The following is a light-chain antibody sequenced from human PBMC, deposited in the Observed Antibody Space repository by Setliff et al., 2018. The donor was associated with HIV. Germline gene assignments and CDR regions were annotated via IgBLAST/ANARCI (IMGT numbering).Light chain of an antibody. CDR3: SSYTSISTIYV. J-gene: IGLJ1*01. V-gene: IGLV1-40*01. CDR1: SSNIGTGYD. CDR2: DNN. Sequence: QSALTQPPSVSGAPGQRVTISCTGSSSNIGTGYDVHWYQQLPGTAPKLLIHDNNNRPSGVPDRFSGSKSGNTASLTISGLQAEDEADYYCSSYTSISTIYVFGTGTKVTVL.